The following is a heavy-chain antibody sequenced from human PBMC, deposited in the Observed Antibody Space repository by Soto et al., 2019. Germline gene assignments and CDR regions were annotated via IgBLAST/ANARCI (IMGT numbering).Heavy chain of an antibody. V-gene: IGHV3-33*01. D-gene: IGHD3-3*01. CDR3: ARVPPLITIFGVVIDTNYYYYGMDV. CDR1: GFTFSSYG. Sequence: QVQLVESGGGVVQPGRPLRLSCAASGFTFSSYGMHWVRQAPGKGLEWVAVIWYDGSNKYYADSVKGRFTISRDNSKNTLYLQMNSLRAEDTAVYYCARVPPLITIFGVVIDTNYYYYGMDVWGQGTTVTVSS. J-gene: IGHJ6*02. CDR2: IWYDGSNK.